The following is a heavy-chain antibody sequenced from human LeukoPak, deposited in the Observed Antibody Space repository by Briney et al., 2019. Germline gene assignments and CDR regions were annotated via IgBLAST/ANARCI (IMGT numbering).Heavy chain of an antibody. V-gene: IGHV4-34*01. CDR2: INHSGST. CDR3: ARARYSSSWYRRYFDY. J-gene: IGHJ4*02. D-gene: IGHD6-13*01. CDR1: GGSFSGYY. Sequence: SETLSLTCAVYGGSFSGYYWSWIRQPPGKGLEWIGEINHSGSTNYNPSLKSRVTISIDTSKNQFSLKLSSVTAADTAVYYCARARYSSSWYRRYFDYWGQGTLVTVSS.